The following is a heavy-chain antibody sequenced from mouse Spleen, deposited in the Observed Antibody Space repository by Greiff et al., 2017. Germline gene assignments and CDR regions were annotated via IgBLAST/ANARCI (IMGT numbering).Heavy chain of an antibody. J-gene: IGHJ4*01. CDR1: GYSFTSYW. CDR2: IYPGNSDT. D-gene: IGHD2-10*01. CDR3: TRSGPYYGNYGAMDY. V-gene: IGHV1-5*01. Sequence: EVQLQQSGTVLARPGASVKMSCKASGYSFTSYWMHWVKQRPGQGLEWISAIYPGNSDTSYNQKFKGKAKLTAVTSASTAYMELSSLTNEDSAVYYCTRSGPYYGNYGAMDYWGQGTSVTVSS.